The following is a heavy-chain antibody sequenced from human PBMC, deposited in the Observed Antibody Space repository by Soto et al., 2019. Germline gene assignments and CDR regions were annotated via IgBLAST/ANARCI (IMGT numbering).Heavy chain of an antibody. CDR2: INPSGGST. J-gene: IGHJ4*02. D-gene: IGHD2-15*01. V-gene: IGHV1-46*03. Sequence: ASVKVSSKASGYTFTSYYMHWVRQAPGQGLEWMGIINPSGGSTSYAQKFQGRVTMTRDTSTSTVYMELSSLRSEDTAVYCCARGYCSGGSCYSAFRWGQGTLVTVSS. CDR3: ARGYCSGGSCYSAFR. CDR1: GYTFTSYY.